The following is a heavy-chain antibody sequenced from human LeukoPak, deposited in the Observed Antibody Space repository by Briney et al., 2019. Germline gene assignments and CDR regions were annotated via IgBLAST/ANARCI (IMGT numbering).Heavy chain of an antibody. Sequence: ASVKVSCKASGGTFSSYAISWVRQAPGQGLEWMGGIIPIFGTANYAQKFQGRVTITADESTSTAYMELSSLRSEDTAVYYCARSEAPRRYDFWSDYAASMSDKHYYYYYGMDVWGQGTTVTVSS. CDR2: IIPIFGTA. V-gene: IGHV1-69*13. CDR1: GGTFSSYA. CDR3: ARSEAPRRYDFWSDYAASMSDKHYYYYYGMDV. J-gene: IGHJ6*02. D-gene: IGHD3-3*01.